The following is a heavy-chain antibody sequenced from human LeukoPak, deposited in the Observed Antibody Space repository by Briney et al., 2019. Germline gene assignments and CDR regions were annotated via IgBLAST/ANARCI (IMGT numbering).Heavy chain of an antibody. J-gene: IGHJ4*02. CDR3: AREGRASHSGY. CDR1: GGSISSSNYY. V-gene: IGHV4-39*07. D-gene: IGHD6-13*01. Sequence: PSETLSLTCTVSGGSISSSNYYWGWIRQPPGKGLEWIVSIYYGGSTYNNPSLKSRVSISVDTSKNQFSLKLSSVTAADTAIYYCAREGRASHSGYWGQGTLVTVSS. CDR2: IYYGGST.